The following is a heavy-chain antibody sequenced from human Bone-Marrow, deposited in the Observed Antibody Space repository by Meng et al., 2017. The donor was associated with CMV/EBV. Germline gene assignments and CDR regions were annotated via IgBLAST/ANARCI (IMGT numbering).Heavy chain of an antibody. CDR2: IYYSGTT. J-gene: IGHJ4*02. Sequence: SETLSLTCTVSGGSISSSRYYWGWIRQPPGKGLEWIGSIYYSGTTYYNPSLKSRVTISVDTSKNQFSLKVTSVTAADTAVYHCAVDTGTSDAYWGQGTLVTCSS. V-gene: IGHV4-39*01. CDR3: AVDTGTSDAY. CDR1: GGSISSSRYY. D-gene: IGHD1-26*01.